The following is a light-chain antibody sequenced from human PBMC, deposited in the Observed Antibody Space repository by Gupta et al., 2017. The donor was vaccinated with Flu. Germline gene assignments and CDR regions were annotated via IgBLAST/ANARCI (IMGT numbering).Light chain of an antibody. CDR2: DDN. CDR3: QVWDSSSDYV. J-gene: IGLJ1*01. CDR1: KSVRKS. V-gene: IGLV3-21*03. Sequence: SYVLTPPPSVSVAPGKTARIICGGNKSVRKSVQWYQQKPGQAPVLVVYDDNDRPSGIPEGFSGSNSGNTATLTISRLAAGDEADYYCQVWDSSSDYVFATGTKVTVL.